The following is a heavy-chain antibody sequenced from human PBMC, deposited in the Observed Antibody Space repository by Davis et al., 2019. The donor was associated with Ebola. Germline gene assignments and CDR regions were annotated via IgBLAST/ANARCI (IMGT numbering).Heavy chain of an antibody. V-gene: IGHV3-21*01. J-gene: IGHJ5*02. D-gene: IGHD2-15*01. CDR1: GFTFSSYS. CDR3: ARETVVVVAALGWWFDP. Sequence: PGGSLRLSCAAPGFTFSSYSMNRVRQAPGKGLEWVSSISSGSSYIYYADSVKGRFTISRDNANNSLYLQMNSLRAEDTAVYYCARETVVVVAALGWWFDPWGQGTLVTVSS. CDR2: ISSGSSYI.